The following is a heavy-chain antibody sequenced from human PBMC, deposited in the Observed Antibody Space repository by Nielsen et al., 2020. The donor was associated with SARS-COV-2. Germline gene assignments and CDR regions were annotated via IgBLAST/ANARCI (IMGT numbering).Heavy chain of an antibody. D-gene: IGHD3-22*01. J-gene: IGHJ3*02. CDR2: IYYSGST. Sequence: SETLSLTCTVSGGSISSGGYYWSWIRQHPGKGLEWIGYIYYSGSTYYNPSLKSRVTISVDTSKNQFSLKLSSVTAADTAVYYCAGGYYDSSGYYAEAFDIWGQGTMVTVSS. V-gene: IGHV4-31*03. CDR1: GGSISSGGYY. CDR3: AGGYYDSSGYYAEAFDI.